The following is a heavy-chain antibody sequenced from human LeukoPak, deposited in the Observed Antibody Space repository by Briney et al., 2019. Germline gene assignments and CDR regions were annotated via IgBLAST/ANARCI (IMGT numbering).Heavy chain of an antibody. CDR1: GYTFTGYY. V-gene: IGHV1-2*02. CDR3: AGERYCSSTSCYADYYYGMDV. J-gene: IGHJ6*02. D-gene: IGHD2-2*01. Sequence: GASVKVSCKASGYTFTGYYMHWVRQAPGQGLEWMGWINPNSGGTNYAQKFQGRVTMTRDTSISTAYMELSRLRSDDTAVYYCAGERYCSSTSCYADYYYGMDVWGQGTTVTVSS. CDR2: INPNSGGT.